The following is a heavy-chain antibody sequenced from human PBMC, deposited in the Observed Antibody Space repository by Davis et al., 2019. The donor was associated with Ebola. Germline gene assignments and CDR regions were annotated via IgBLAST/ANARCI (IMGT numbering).Heavy chain of an antibody. D-gene: IGHD3-22*01. CDR2: IYTSGST. CDR1: GGSISSYY. Sequence: PSETLSLTCTVSGGSISSYYWSWIRQPAGKGLEWIGRIYTSGSTNYNPSLKSRVTMSVDTSKNQFSLKLSSVTAADTAVYYCARSPYYYDSSGYDDAFDIWGQGTMVTVSS. V-gene: IGHV4-4*07. CDR3: ARSPYYYDSSGYDDAFDI. J-gene: IGHJ3*02.